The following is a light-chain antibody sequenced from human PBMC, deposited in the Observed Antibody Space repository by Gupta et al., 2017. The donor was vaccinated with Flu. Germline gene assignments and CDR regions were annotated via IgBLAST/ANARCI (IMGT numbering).Light chain of an antibody. CDR1: QSDGSG. CDR2: GEA. V-gene: IGKV3-15*01. CDR3: QQYNHWTPWWT. J-gene: IGKJ1*01. Sequence: RATLSCRCSQSDGSGKAWYQHKAGPAPRLILYGEATRATDIPARFSGSGCGTQFPLTISSLKSEDYAVSYCQQYNHWTPWWTFGQGTKVEIK.